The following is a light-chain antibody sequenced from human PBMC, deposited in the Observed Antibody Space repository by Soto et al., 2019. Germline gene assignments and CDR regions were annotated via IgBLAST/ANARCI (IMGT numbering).Light chain of an antibody. CDR1: SSDVGGYNY. J-gene: IGLJ1*01. CDR2: EVS. Sequence: QSALTQPASVSGSPGQSITISCTGTSSDVGGYNYVSWYQQHPGKAPKLMIYEVSNRPSGVSNRFSGSTSGNTASLTTSGLKAEDEDDYYCSSYTSSSPYVFGTGTKLTVL. CDR3: SSYTSSSPYV. V-gene: IGLV2-14*01.